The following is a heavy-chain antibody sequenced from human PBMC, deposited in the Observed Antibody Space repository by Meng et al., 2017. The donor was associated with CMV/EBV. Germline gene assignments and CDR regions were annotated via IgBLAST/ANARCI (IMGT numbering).Heavy chain of an antibody. CDR1: GFTFSSYW. D-gene: IGHD3-3*01. V-gene: IGHV3-7*01. J-gene: IGHJ6*02. CDR2: LKQDGSEK. Sequence: GGSLRLSCAASGFTFSSYWMSWVRQAPGEGLEWVANLKQDGSEKYYVDSVKGRFTISRDNAKNSLYLQMNSLRSEDTAVDYCARDRYYDFWSGYYSDYYYGMDVWGQGTTVTVSS. CDR3: ARDRYYDFWSGYYSDYYYGMDV.